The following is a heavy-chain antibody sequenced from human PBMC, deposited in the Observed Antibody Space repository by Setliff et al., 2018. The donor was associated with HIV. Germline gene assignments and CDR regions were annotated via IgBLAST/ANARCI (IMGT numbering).Heavy chain of an antibody. D-gene: IGHD3-10*01. CDR3: ASLDGSESPYIYYYYMDV. J-gene: IGHJ6*03. Sequence: TSETLSLTCAVSGGSISSAYWSWVRQPPGKGLEWIGYIYSGGITKYNPSLKSRVTISVDTSKNRFSLKLSSVTAADTAVYYCASLDGSESPYIYYYYMDVWGEGTAVTVSS. CDR2: IYSGGIT. V-gene: IGHV4-59*08. CDR1: GGSISSAY.